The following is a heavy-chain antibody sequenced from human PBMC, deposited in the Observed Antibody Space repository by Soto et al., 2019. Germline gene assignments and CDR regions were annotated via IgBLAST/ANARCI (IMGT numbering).Heavy chain of an antibody. V-gene: IGHV3-33*01. J-gene: IGHJ4*02. D-gene: IGHD2-15*01. Sequence: GSLRLSCAASGFIFNEYGMHWVRQAPGKGLEWVAVIWYDGSNKYYADSVKGRFTFSRDNSKNTMSLQMNSLRVEDTAIYYCARWGCSGSNCNLNQRSFDLWGQGTLVTSP. CDR1: GFIFNEYG. CDR2: IWYDGSNK. CDR3: ARWGCSGSNCNLNQRSFDL.